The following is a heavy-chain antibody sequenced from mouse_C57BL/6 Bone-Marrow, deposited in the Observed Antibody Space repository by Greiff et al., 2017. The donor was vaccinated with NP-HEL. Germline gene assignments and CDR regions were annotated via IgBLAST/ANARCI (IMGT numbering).Heavy chain of an antibody. Sequence: VQLQQSGPELVKPGASVKISCKASGYTFTDYYMNWVKQSHGKSLEWIGDINPNNGGTSYNQKFKGKATLTVDKSSSTAYMELRSLTSEDSAVYDCARENYGWYFDVWGTGTTVTVSS. V-gene: IGHV1-26*01. CDR2: INPNNGGT. CDR3: ARENYGWYFDV. CDR1: GYTFTDYY. J-gene: IGHJ1*03. D-gene: IGHD1-1*01.